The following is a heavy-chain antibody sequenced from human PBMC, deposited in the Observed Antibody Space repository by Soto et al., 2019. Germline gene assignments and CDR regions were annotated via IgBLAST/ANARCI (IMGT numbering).Heavy chain of an antibody. CDR2: IIPISGTA. CDR1: GGTFSSYA. J-gene: IGHJ6*02. Sequence: QVQLVQSGAEVKKPGSSVKVSCKASGGTFSSYAISWVRQAPGQGLEWMGGIIPISGTANYAQKFQGRVTLTADESTSTAYMELSSLGSEDTAVYYCARSQGSSTSLEIYYYYYYGMDVWGQGTTVTVSS. D-gene: IGHD2-2*01. V-gene: IGHV1-69*01. CDR3: ARSQGSSTSLEIYYYYYYGMDV.